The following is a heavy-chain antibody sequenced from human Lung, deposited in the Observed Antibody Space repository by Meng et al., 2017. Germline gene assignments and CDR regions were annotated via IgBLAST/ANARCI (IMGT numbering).Heavy chain of an antibody. Sequence: QVQLVESGGGLGKTGGSRRLSCAASGFTFIDYSMSWIRQAPGKGLEWVSYISSSGSTIYYADSVKGRFTISRDNAKNSLYLQMNSLRAEDTAVYYCARDISGPVGYFDYWGQGTLVTVSS. V-gene: IGHV3-11*01. CDR3: ARDISGPVGYFDY. D-gene: IGHD1-20*01. CDR2: ISSSGSTI. CDR1: GFTFIDYS. J-gene: IGHJ4*02.